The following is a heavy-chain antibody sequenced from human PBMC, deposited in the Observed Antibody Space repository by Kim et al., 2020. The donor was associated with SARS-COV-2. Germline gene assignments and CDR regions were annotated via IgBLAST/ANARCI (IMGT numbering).Heavy chain of an antibody. CDR2: MATGGGTA. V-gene: IGHV3-30*09. CDR1: GFPFSDYV. CDR3: ARDPVAGDPDYFDF. J-gene: IGHJ4*02. D-gene: IGHD2-15*01. Sequence: GGSLRLSCAASGFPFSDYVLHWVRQAPGKGLEWVAVMATGGGTAKYPDSVKGRFAISRDNSKNTLYLQMNNLRPDDTAVYYCARDPVAGDPDYFDFGGQGTRVVVSS.